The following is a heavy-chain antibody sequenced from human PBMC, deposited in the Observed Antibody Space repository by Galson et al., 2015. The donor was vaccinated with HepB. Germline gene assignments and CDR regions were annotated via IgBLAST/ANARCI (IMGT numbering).Heavy chain of an antibody. CDR1: GFTFSNYG. CDR3: QKDPYLYSALAGTMAGFDY. V-gene: IGHV3-30*18. CDR2: ISYDGSNK. D-gene: IGHD6-19*01. Sequence: SLRLSCAASGFTFSNYGMHWVRQAPGKGLEWVAVISYDGSNKYYADSVKGRFTISRDNSKNTLYLRMNSLRAEDTALYYCQKDPYLYSALAGTMAGFDYWGQGTLVTVSS. J-gene: IGHJ4*02.